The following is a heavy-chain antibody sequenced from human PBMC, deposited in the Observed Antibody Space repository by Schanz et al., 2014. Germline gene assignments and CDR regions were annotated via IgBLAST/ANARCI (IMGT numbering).Heavy chain of an antibody. CDR2: IRSKADTYAT. CDR3: ARFNSGSHSPPYYYYGMDV. CDR1: RLNFNNAW. D-gene: IGHD1-26*01. V-gene: IGHV3-73*01. J-gene: IGHJ6*02. Sequence: EVQLEESGGGLVKPGGSLKLSCAASRLNFNNAWMHWVRQAPGKGLEWVGRIRSKADTYATTYAAPLKGRITISRDDSKNTAYLQMNSLKTEDTAVYYCARFNSGSHSPPYYYYGMDVWGQGTTVTVSS.